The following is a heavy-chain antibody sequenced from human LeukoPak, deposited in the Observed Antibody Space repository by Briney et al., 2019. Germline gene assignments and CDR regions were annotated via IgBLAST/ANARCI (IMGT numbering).Heavy chain of an antibody. D-gene: IGHD1-1*01. V-gene: IGHV3-7*04. CDR2: IKPDGSDK. CDR3: ARDLNWDADY. CDR1: GFTFSSYW. J-gene: IGHJ4*02. Sequence: GGSLRLSCAASGFTFSSYWMSWVRQAPGKGLEWVANIKPDGSDKYYVDSVKGRFTISGDNAQNSLFLQMNSLRAEDTAVYYCARDLNWDADYWGQGTLVTVSS.